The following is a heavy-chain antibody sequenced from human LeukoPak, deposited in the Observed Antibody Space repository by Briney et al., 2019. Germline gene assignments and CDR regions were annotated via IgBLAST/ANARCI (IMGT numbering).Heavy chain of an antibody. V-gene: IGHV1-2*02. CDR2: INPNSGGT. J-gene: IGHJ5*02. CDR3: ASPLGTDWFDP. CDR1: GYTFTDYY. D-gene: IGHD7-27*01. Sequence: VASVKVSCKASGYTFTDYYMHWVRQAPGQGLEWMGWINPNSGGTNYAQKFQGRVSMTRDTSISTAYMELSRLRSDDTAVYYCASPLGTDWFDPWGQGTLVTVSS.